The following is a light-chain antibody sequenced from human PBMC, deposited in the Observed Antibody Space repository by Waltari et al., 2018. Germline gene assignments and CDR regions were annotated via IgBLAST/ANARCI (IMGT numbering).Light chain of an antibody. V-gene: IGLV1-40*01. Sequence: QSALTQPPSVSGAPGQRVAISCTGSRSNIGAGYDVQWYQHLPGTAPKLLMYGNNNRPSGVTDRFAASKAGTSVSLAITGLQAEEEATYYCQAQDSRLGVAFGGGTNLTVL. CDR3: QAQDSRLGVA. J-gene: IGLJ2*01. CDR1: RSNIGAGYD. CDR2: GNN.